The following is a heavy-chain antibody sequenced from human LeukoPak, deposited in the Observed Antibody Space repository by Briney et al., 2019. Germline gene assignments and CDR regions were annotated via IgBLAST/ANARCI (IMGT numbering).Heavy chain of an antibody. CDR3: ARASSKQLAGYLPDGFDI. J-gene: IGHJ3*02. CDR2: ISYDGSNK. CDR1: GFTFSSYA. Sequence: GRSLRLSCAASGFTFSSYAMHWVRQAPGKGLEWVAVISYDGSNKYYADSVKGRFTISRDNAKNSLSLQMNSLRADDAAVYYCARASSKQLAGYLPDGFDIWGQGTMVTVSS. D-gene: IGHD3-9*01. V-gene: IGHV3-30-3*01.